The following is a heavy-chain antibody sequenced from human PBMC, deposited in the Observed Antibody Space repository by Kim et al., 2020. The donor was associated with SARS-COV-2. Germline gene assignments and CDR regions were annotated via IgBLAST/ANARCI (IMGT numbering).Heavy chain of an antibody. J-gene: IGHJ3*02. V-gene: IGHV1-69*13. Sequence: SVKVSCKASGGTFSSYAISWVRQAPGQGLEWMGGIIPIFGTANYAQKFQGRVTITADESTSTAYMELSSLRSEDMAVYYCARDRAQNYYGSGSYRDAFDIWGPGTIVTVSS. CDR2: IIPIFGTA. D-gene: IGHD3-10*01. CDR1: GGTFSSYA. CDR3: ARDRAQNYYGSGSYRDAFDI.